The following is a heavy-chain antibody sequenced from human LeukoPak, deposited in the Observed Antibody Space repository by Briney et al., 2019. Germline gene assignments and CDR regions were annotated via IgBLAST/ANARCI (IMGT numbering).Heavy chain of an antibody. CDR2: VNTDGRST. CDR1: GFTFSSYW. D-gene: IGHD6-6*01. J-gene: IGHJ4*02. V-gene: IGHV3-74*01. CDR3: VREIGGQQLDLFDY. Sequence: GGSLRLSCAASGFTFSSYWMHWVRQAPGKGLVWVSRVNTDGRSTRYADSVKGRFTISRDNAKNTLYLQMNSLRAEDTAVYYCVREIGGQQLDLFDYWGQGALVTVSS.